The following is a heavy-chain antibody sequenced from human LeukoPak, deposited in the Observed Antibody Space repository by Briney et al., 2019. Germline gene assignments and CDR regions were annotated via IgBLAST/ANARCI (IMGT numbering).Heavy chain of an antibody. J-gene: IGHJ4*02. CDR1: GFTFTSSA. CDR3: AAGGGGSLLFDY. D-gene: IGHD2-15*01. CDR2: IVVGSGNT. Sequence: GASVKVSCKASGFTFTSSAMQWVRQARGQRLEWIGWIVVGSGNTNYAQKFQERVTITRDMSTSIAYMELSSLRSEDTAVYYCAAGGGGSLLFDYWGQGTLVTVSS. V-gene: IGHV1-58*02.